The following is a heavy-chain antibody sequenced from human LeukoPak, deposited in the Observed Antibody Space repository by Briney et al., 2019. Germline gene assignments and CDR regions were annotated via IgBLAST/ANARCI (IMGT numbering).Heavy chain of an antibody. CDR2: IYPNGIT. CDR1: GGSVFSYY. CDR3: ARRAYYDCSGYHPTSGYFDL. Sequence: SETLSLTCTVSGGSVFSYYWNWIRQSPGKGLEWLGYIYPNGITNYSPSLGSRGTISIATSKNQISLRLTSVTAADTAIYYCARRAYYDCSGYHPTSGYFDLWGRGTLVTVSS. J-gene: IGHJ2*01. V-gene: IGHV4-4*08. D-gene: IGHD3-22*01.